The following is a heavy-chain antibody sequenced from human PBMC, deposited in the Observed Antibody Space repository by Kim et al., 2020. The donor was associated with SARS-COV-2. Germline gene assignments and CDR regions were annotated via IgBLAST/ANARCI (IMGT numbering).Heavy chain of an antibody. V-gene: IGHV3-48*02. Sequence: YYADSVEGRFTISRDNAKNSLYLQMNSLRDEDTAVYYCARVSRIAAAWGYWGQGTLVTVSS. D-gene: IGHD6-13*01. CDR3: ARVSRIAAAWGY. J-gene: IGHJ4*02.